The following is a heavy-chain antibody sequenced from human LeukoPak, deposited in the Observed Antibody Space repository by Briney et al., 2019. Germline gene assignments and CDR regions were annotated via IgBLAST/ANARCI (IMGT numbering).Heavy chain of an antibody. D-gene: IGHD6-19*01. CDR1: GFTFSSYA. CDR3: ARANSSAWHNFDF. CDR2: ISCDGSN. V-gene: IGHV3-30-3*01. Sequence: GGSLRLSCAASGFTFSSYAMHWVRQAPGKGLEWEAVISCDGSNYYADSVKGRFTISRDNSRDTLYLEMNSLRAEDRAVYYCARANSSAWHNFDFWGQGTLVTVSS. J-gene: IGHJ4*02.